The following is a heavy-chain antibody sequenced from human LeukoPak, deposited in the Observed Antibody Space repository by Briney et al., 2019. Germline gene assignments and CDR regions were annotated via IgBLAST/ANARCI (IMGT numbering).Heavy chain of an antibody. D-gene: IGHD6-13*01. CDR3: ARDRTRYFSSWYGDY. V-gene: IGHV5-51*01. Sequence: KPGESLKISCKGSGYTFTSYWIGWVRQMPGKGLEWMGIIYPGDSDTTYSPSFQGQVTISADKSISTAYLQWSSLKASDTAMYYCARDRTRYFSSWYGDYWGQGTLVTVSS. CDR2: IYPGDSDT. J-gene: IGHJ4*02. CDR1: GYTFTSYW.